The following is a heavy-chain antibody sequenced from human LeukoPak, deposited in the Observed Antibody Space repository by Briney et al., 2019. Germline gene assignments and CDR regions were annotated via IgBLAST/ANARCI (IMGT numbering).Heavy chain of an antibody. D-gene: IGHD6-6*01. J-gene: IGHJ5*02. V-gene: IGHV3-7*01. Sequence: GGSLRLSCAASGFTLSSYWMSWVRQAPGKGLEWVANIKQDGSEKYYVDSVKGRFTISRDNAKNSLYLQMNSLRAEDTAVYYCARDSGKQLVPWFDPWGQGTLVTVSS. CDR2: IKQDGSEK. CDR3: ARDSGKQLVPWFDP. CDR1: GFTLSSYW.